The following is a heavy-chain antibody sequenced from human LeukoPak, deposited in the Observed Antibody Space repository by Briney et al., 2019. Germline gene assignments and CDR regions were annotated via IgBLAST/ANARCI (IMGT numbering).Heavy chain of an antibody. CDR1: GFTFTSSA. CDR3: AAAVAGRYCDL. V-gene: IGHV1-58*01. CDR2: IVVGSGNT. D-gene: IGHD6-19*01. Sequence: SVKVSCKASGFTFTSSAVQWVRQARGQRLEWIGWIVVGSGNTNYAQKYQERVTITRDMSTSTAYMELSSLRSEDTAVYYCAAAVAGRYCDLWGRGTLVTVSS. J-gene: IGHJ2*01.